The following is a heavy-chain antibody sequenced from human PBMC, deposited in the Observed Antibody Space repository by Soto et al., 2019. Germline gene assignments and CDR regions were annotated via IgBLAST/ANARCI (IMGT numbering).Heavy chain of an antibody. CDR3: ATASPVAGGFDY. Sequence: QVQLQESGPGLVKPSETLSLTCTVSGGSISDYYWSWIRQPPGKGLGWIGYIYHTTNYNPSLKSRVTISVNTSKNQFSLKVTSVTAADTAVYYCATASPVAGGFDYWGQGTLVTVSS. CDR1: GGSISDYY. D-gene: IGHD6-19*01. V-gene: IGHV4-59*01. CDR2: IYHTT. J-gene: IGHJ4*02.